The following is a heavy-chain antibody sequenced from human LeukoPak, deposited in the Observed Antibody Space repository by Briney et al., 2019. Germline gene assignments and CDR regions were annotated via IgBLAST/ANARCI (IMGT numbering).Heavy chain of an antibody. CDR3: LKGSQGPIWQQLVPDR. V-gene: IGHV3-64D*06. CDR1: GFASSSYA. CDR2: ISSDGVNT. Sequence: GGSLRLSCLASGFASSSYAMHWVRQAPGKGLEHVSTISSDGVNTYYADSVKGRFTISRDTSKNTLYLQMSSLRGDDTAVYYCLKGSQGPIWQQLVPDRWGQGTQVTVSS. J-gene: IGHJ5*02. D-gene: IGHD6-13*01.